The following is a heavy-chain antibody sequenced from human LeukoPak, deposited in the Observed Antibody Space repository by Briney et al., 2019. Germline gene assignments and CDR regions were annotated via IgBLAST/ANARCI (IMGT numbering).Heavy chain of an antibody. CDR2: ISSSSSTI. D-gene: IGHD6-19*01. J-gene: IGHJ4*02. Sequence: GGSLRLPCAASGFTFSSYSMNWVRQAPGKGLEWVSYISSSSSTIYYADSVKGRFTISRDNAKNSLYLQMNSLRAEDTAVHYCTRVLYSSGWYGDHYWGQGTLVTVSS. CDR1: GFTFSSYS. CDR3: TRVLYSSGWYGDHY. V-gene: IGHV3-48*01.